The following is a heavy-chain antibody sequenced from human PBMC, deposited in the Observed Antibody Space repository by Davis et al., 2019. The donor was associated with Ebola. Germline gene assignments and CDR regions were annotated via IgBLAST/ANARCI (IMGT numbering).Heavy chain of an antibody. CDR2: INPNSGGT. Sequence: ASVKVSCKASGYTFTGYYMHWVRQAPGQGLEWMGWINPNSGGTNYAQKFQGRVTMTRDTSISTAYMELSRLRSEDTAVYYCARVLVQGVINYYYYGMDVWGQGTTVTVSS. CDR1: GYTFTGYY. D-gene: IGHD3-10*01. CDR3: ARVLVQGVINYYYYGMDV. V-gene: IGHV1-2*02. J-gene: IGHJ6*02.